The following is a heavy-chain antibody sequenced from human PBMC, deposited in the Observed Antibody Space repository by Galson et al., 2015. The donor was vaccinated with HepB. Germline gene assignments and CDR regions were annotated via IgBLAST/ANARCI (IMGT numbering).Heavy chain of an antibody. CDR2: ISAGNGNT. J-gene: IGHJ4*02. CDR1: GYTFTTYA. Sequence: SVKVSCKASGYTFTTYAMHWVRQAPGQGLEWMGWISAGNGNTKCSQNFQGRVTITRDTSASTAYMELSSLRSEDTAVYYCARTGYSSGGYKAIVDYWGQGTLVTVSS. D-gene: IGHD6-19*01. V-gene: IGHV1-3*01. CDR3: ARTGYSSGGYKAIVDY.